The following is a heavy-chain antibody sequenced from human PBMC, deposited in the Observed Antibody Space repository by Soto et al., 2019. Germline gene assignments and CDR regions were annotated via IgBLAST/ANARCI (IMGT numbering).Heavy chain of an antibody. CDR3: ARHPPDSSNYVDY. Sequence: GGSLRLSCAGSGFTFSDYYMSWIRQAPGKGLEWVSYISSSGSTIYYADSVKGRFTISRDNAKNSLYLQMNSLRAEDTAVYYCARHPPDSSNYVDYGGPGTLVTVSS. D-gene: IGHD6-6*01. V-gene: IGHV3-11*01. CDR1: GFTFSDYY. CDR2: ISSSGSTI. J-gene: IGHJ4*02.